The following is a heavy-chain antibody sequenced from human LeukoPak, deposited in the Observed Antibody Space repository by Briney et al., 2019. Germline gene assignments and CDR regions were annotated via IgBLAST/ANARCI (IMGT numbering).Heavy chain of an antibody. CDR1: GYTFTSYY. CDR3: ASYDSSGWYGYYYMDV. V-gene: IGHV1-46*01. D-gene: IGHD6-19*01. J-gene: IGHJ6*03. Sequence: ASVKVSCKASGYTFTSYYMHWVRQAPGQGLEWMGIINPSGGSTSYAQKFQGRVTMTRDTSTSTVYMELSSLRSEDTAVYYCASYDSSGWYGYYYMDVWGKGTTVTVSS. CDR2: INPSGGST.